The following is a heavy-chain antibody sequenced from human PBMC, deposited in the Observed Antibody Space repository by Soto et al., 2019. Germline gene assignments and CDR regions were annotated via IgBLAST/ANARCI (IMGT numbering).Heavy chain of an antibody. CDR3: ARLPYSSGWYHWFDP. Sequence: GESLKISCNGSGYSFTSYWIGWVRQMPGKGLEWMGIIYPGDSDTRYSPSFQGQVTISADKSISTAYLQWSSLKASDTAMYYCARLPYSSGWYHWFDPWGQGTLVTVSS. CDR1: GYSFTSYW. J-gene: IGHJ5*02. CDR2: IYPGDSDT. V-gene: IGHV5-51*01. D-gene: IGHD6-19*01.